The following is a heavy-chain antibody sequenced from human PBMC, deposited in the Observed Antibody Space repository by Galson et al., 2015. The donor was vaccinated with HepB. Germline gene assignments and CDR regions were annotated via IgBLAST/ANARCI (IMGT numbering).Heavy chain of an antibody. D-gene: IGHD2-21*01. V-gene: IGHV4-4*07. CDR1: GGSIRSYY. CDR2: IYTSGST. CDR3: ARGVMEWQQLAAYCGGDCYIYYFDY. J-gene: IGHJ4*02. Sequence: LSLTCTVSGGSIRSYYWSWIRQPAGKGLEWIGRIYTSGSTNYNPSLKSRVTMSVDTSKNQFSLRLSSVTAADTAVYYCARGVMEWQQLAAYCGGDCYIYYFDYWGQGTLVTVSS.